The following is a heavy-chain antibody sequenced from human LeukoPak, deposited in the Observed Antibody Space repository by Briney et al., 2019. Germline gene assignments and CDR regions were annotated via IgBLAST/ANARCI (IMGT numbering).Heavy chain of an antibody. CDR3: ATTSGTYYYDSSGYYASVQGLFDY. J-gene: IGHJ4*02. D-gene: IGHD3-22*01. Sequence: GGSLRLXCAASGFTSSSYWMSWVRRAPGKGLEWVANIKQDGSEKYYVDSVKGRFTISRDNAKNSLYLQMNSLRAEDTAVYYCATTSGTYYYDSSGYYASVQGLFDYWGQGTLVTVSS. V-gene: IGHV3-7*01. CDR2: IKQDGSEK. CDR1: GFTSSSYW.